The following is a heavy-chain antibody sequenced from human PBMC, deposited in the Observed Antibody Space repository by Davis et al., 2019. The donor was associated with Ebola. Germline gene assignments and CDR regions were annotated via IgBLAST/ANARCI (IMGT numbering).Heavy chain of an antibody. CDR1: GFTFSSYW. Sequence: GESLKISCAASGFTFSSYWMSWVRQAPGKGLEWVANIKQDGSEKYYVDSVKGRFTISRDNAKNSLYLQMNSLRAEDTAVYYCARVRRSGWYEWYFDYWGQGTLVTVSS. CDR2: IKQDGSEK. CDR3: ARVRRSGWYEWYFDY. D-gene: IGHD6-19*01. V-gene: IGHV3-7*03. J-gene: IGHJ4*02.